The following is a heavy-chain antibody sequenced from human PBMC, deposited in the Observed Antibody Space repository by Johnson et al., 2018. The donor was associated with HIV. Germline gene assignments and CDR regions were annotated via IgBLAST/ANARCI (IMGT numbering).Heavy chain of an antibody. J-gene: IGHJ3*02. Sequence: VQLLESGGGLVQPGGSLRLSCAASGFTFSSYAMSWVRQAPGKGLEWVSAIYTGGSTYYADSVKGRFTISRDNSKNTLYLQMNSLRAEDTAVYYCARDMASGAFDIWGQGTMVTVSS. V-gene: IGHV3-23*01. CDR2: IYTGGST. CDR3: ARDMASGAFDI. D-gene: IGHD1-1*01. CDR1: GFTFSSYA.